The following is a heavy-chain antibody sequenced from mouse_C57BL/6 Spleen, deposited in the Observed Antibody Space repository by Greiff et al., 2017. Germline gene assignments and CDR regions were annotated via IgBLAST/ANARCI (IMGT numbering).Heavy chain of an antibody. Sequence: VQLQQPGAELVKPGASVKMSCKASGYTFTSYWITWVKQRPGQGLEWIGDIYPGSGSTNYNEKFKSKATLTVYTSSSTAYMQLSSLTSEDSAVYYCARGVATDYWGQGTTLTVSS. CDR2: IYPGSGST. CDR1: GYTFTSYW. CDR3: ARGVATDY. J-gene: IGHJ2*01. V-gene: IGHV1-55*01.